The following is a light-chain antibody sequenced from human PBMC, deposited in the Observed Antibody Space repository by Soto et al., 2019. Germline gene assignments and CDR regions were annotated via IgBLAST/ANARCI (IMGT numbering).Light chain of an antibody. CDR2: DVS. CDR3: CSYAGSSLYV. Sequence: ISCTGTSSDVGGYNYVSWYQQHPGKAPKLMIYDVSKRPSGVPDRFSGSKSGNTASLTISGLQAEDEADYYCCSYAGSSLYVFGTGTKVTVL. V-gene: IGLV2-11*01. CDR1: SSDVGGYNY. J-gene: IGLJ1*01.